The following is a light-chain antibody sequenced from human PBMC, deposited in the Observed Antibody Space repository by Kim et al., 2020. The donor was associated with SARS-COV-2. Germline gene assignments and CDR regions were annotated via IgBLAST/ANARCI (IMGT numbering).Light chain of an antibody. CDR3: QQYSGSPLT. CDR1: QSLANNK. J-gene: IGKJ4*01. V-gene: IGKV3-20*01. Sequence: IVLTQSPGTLSLSPGERATLSCRASQSLANNKLAWYQQKPGQPPRILIYDTFNRPAGVPDRFSGSGSGTDYTLTISRLEPEDFVVYYCQQYSGSPLTFGGGTKLELK. CDR2: DTF.